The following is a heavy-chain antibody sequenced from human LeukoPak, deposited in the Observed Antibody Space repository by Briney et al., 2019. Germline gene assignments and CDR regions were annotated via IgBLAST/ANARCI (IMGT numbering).Heavy chain of an antibody. D-gene: IGHD6-13*01. V-gene: IGHV4-4*02. CDR1: GGSISSSNW. CDR3: AREIAAAGAIYYYYYYMDV. Sequence: KPSETLSLTCAVSGGSISSSNWWSWVRQPPGKGLEWIGEIYHSGSTNYNPSLKSRVTISVDKSKNQFSLKLSSVTAADTAVYYCAREIAAAGAIYYYYYYMDVWGKGTTVTVSS. CDR2: IYHSGST. J-gene: IGHJ6*03.